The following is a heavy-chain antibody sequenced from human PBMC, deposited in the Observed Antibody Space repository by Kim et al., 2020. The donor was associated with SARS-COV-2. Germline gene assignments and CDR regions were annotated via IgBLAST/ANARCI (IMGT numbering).Heavy chain of an antibody. CDR3: ARDYYDSSLGVYYGMDV. Sequence: GGSLRLSCAASGFTFSSYSMNWVRQAPGKGLEWVSSISSSSSYIYYADSVKGRFTISRDNAKNSLYLQMNSLRAEDTAVYYCARDYYDSSLGVYYGMDVWGQGTTVTVSS. V-gene: IGHV3-21*01. J-gene: IGHJ6*02. CDR1: GFTFSSYS. D-gene: IGHD3-22*01. CDR2: ISSSSSYI.